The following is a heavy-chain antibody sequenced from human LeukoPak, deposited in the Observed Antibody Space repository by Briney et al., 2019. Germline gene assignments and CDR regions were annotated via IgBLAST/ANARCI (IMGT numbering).Heavy chain of an antibody. V-gene: IGHV4-34*01. CDR3: ARGRMFSNSRRGCFDY. CDR1: GGSFSGYY. CDR2: INHSGST. D-gene: IGHD4-11*01. Sequence: SETLSLTCAVYGGSFSGYYWRWIRQPPGKGLEWIGEINHSGSTNYNPSLKSRVTISVDTSKNQFSLKLSSVTAADTAVYYCARGRMFSNSRRGCFDYWGQGTLVTVSS. J-gene: IGHJ4*02.